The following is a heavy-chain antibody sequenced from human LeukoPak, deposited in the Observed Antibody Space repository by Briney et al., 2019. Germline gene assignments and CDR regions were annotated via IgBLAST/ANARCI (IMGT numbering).Heavy chain of an antibody. J-gene: IGHJ4*02. V-gene: IGHV4-31*03. CDR3: SRGLDSRKLGY. Sequence: PSETLSLTCTVSGASFSSGDQYWTWIRQSPGKGLEWIGSLHPSGNLYNNPSLESRVTMSVDTSKNQFSLNLNSVTAADTAVYFCSRGLDSRKLGYWGQGTLVTVSS. CDR1: GASFSSGDQY. D-gene: IGHD3-22*01. CDR2: LHPSGNL.